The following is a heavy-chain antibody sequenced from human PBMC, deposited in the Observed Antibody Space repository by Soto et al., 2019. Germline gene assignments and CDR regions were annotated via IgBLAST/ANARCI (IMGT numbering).Heavy chain of an antibody. V-gene: IGHV1-69*01. CDR3: AREGGRHSGGIDY. D-gene: IGHD1-26*01. CDR1: GGTFSSYS. J-gene: IGHJ4*02. CDR2: IIPIFGTA. Sequence: QVQLVQSGAEVKKPGSSVKVSCKASGGTFSSYSINGVRQAPGQGLEWMGEIIPIFGTANYAQKFQGRVTITADESTSTAYMELSSLRSEDKAVYYCAREGGRHSGGIDYWGQGTMVTVSS.